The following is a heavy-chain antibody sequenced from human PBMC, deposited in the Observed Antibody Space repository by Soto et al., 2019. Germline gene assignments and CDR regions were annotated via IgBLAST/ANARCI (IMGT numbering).Heavy chain of an antibody. J-gene: IGHJ1*01. CDR3: ARDPSSGWYGYFQH. CDR1: GFTFSDYY. Sequence: GGSLRLSCAASGFTFSDYYMSWIRQAPGKGLEWVSYISSSGSTIYYADSVKGRFTISRDNAKNSLYLQMNSLRAEDTAVYYCARDPSSGWYGYFQHWGQGTLVTVSS. V-gene: IGHV3-11*01. D-gene: IGHD6-19*01. CDR2: ISSSGSTI.